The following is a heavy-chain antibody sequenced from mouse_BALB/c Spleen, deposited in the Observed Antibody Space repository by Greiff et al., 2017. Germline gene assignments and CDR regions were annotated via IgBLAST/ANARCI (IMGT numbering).Heavy chain of an antibody. J-gene: IGHJ2*01. D-gene: IGHD2-1*01. CDR2: INPGSGGT. Sequence: VQLVESGAELVRPGTSVKVSCKASGYAFTNYLIEWVKQRPGQGLEWIGVINPGSGGTNYNEKFKGKATLTADKSSSTAYMQLSSLTSDDSAVYFCASRYYGNYGFDYWGQGTTLTVSS. V-gene: IGHV1-54*01. CDR1: GYAFTNYL. CDR3: ASRYYGNYGFDY.